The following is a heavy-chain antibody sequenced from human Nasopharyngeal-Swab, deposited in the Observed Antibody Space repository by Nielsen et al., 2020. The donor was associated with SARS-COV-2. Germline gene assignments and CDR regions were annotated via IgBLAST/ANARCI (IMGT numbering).Heavy chain of an antibody. CDR1: GGSMSNFH. CDR3: ARHKYCSSTSCYFRREKASYYYMDV. Sequence: SETLSLTCTVSGGSMSNFHWSWIRLSPGKGLEWIGYVYDSGSTYYNPSLKSRVTISVDTSKNQFSLKLSSVTAADTAVYYCARHKYCSSTSCYFRREKASYYYMDVWGKGTTVTVSS. CDR2: VYDSGST. D-gene: IGHD2-2*01. V-gene: IGHV4-59*04. J-gene: IGHJ6*03.